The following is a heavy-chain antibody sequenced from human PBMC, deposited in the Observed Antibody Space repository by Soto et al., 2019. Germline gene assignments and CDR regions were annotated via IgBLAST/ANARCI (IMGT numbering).Heavy chain of an antibody. D-gene: IGHD3-16*01. Sequence: EVQLLESGGGLVQPGGSLRLSCAASGFTFSSYAMSWVRQAPGKGLVWVSAINDGGHATYDADSVRGRFTISRDNSKNTLYLQMNSLRAEDTAIYYCAKARASLGDLFNDWRQGTLLTVSS. CDR1: GFTFSSYA. J-gene: IGHJ4*02. CDR3: AKARASLGDLFND. CDR2: INDGGHAT. V-gene: IGHV3-23*01.